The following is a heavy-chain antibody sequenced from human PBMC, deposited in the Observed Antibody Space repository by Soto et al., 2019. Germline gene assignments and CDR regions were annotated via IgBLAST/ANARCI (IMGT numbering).Heavy chain of an antibody. D-gene: IGHD4-17*01. CDR2: ISSSSSYI. CDR1: GFTFSVYS. Sequence: GGSLRLSCAASGFTFSVYSMNWVRQAPGKGLEWVSSISSSSSYIYYEDSVKGRFTISRDNAKKSLYLQMNSLRAEDTAVYYCARRGSGDYETSYYYYYYYMDVWGKGTTVTVSS. V-gene: IGHV3-21*01. CDR3: ARRGSGDYETSYYYYYYYMDV. J-gene: IGHJ6*03.